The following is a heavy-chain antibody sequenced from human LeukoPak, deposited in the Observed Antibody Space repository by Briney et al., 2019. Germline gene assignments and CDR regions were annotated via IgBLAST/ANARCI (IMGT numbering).Heavy chain of an antibody. J-gene: IGHJ6*03. V-gene: IGHV4-39*01. CDR1: GGSISSSSYY. Sequence: SETLSLTCSVSGGSISSSSYYWNWIRQPPGKGLEWVGSIYYSGTTYYNSSLKSRVTISEDTSKNRFSLMLTSVTAADTAVYYCARQVSDYFYYYVDVWGEGTTVIVSS. CDR3: ARQVSDYFYYYVDV. CDR2: IYYSGTT.